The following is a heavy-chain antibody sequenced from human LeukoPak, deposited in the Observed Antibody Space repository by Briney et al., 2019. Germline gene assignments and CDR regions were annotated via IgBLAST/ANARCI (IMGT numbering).Heavy chain of an antibody. CDR1: GGSISSYY. Sequence: PSETLSLTCTVSGGSISSYYWSWIRQPPGKGLEWIGYIYYSGSTNYNPSLKSRVTISVDTSKNQFSLKLSSVTAADTAVYYCARLTGYYRGVDYWGQGTLVTVSS. J-gene: IGHJ4*02. CDR3: ARLTGYYRGVDY. CDR2: IYYSGST. V-gene: IGHV4-59*01. D-gene: IGHD3-9*01.